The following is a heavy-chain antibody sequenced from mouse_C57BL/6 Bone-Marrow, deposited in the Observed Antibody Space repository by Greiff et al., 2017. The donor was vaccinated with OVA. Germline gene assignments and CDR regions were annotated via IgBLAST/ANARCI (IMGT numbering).Heavy chain of an antibody. CDR1: GYSITSGYY. CDR2: ISYDGSN. J-gene: IGHJ2*01. V-gene: IGHV3-6*01. D-gene: IGHD1-1*01. Sequence: EVQRVESGPGLVKPSQSLSLTCSVTGYSITSGYYWNWIRQFPGNKLEWMGYISYDGSNNYNPSLKNRISITRDTSTNQFFLKLNSVTTEDTATYYCARLTTEYYFDYWGQGTTLTVSS. CDR3: ARLTTEYYFDY.